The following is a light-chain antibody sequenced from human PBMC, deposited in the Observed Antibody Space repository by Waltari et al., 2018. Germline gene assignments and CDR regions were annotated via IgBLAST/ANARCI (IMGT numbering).Light chain of an antibody. V-gene: IGLV2-23*02. J-gene: IGLJ1*01. Sequence: QSALTQPASVSGTPGQSITISCRGTTSDVGSYSLVSWYQQHPGEPPKRPICEVFKRPPDTSSRFSGAKSGSTASLTISGLQPEDEADYYCCSYAGRGTYVFGSGTKVTVL. CDR3: CSYAGRGTYV. CDR1: TSDVGSYSL. CDR2: EVF.